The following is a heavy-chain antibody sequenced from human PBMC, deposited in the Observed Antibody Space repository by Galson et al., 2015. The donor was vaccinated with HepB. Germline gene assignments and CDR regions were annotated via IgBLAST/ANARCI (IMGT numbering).Heavy chain of an antibody. Sequence: QSGAEVKKPGESLRISCKASGYTFTSYYMHWVRQAAGQGLEWMGIINPSGGSTSYAQKFQGRVTMTRDTSTSTVYMELSSLRSEDTAVYYCARGLEDLYYFDYWGQGTLVTVSS. CDR3: ARGLEDLYYFDY. CDR2: INPSGGST. V-gene: IGHV1-46*01. CDR1: GYTFTSYY. J-gene: IGHJ4*02. D-gene: IGHD5-24*01.